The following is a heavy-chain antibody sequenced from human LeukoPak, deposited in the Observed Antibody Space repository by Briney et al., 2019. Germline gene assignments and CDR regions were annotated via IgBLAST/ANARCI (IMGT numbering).Heavy chain of an antibody. CDR1: GGTFSSYA. Sequence: SVKVSCKASGGTFSSYAISWVRQAPGQGLEWMGRIIPILGIANYAQKFQGRVTITADKSTSTAYMELSSLRSEDTAVYYCARAPLAAAAGTDYWGQGTLVTVSS. J-gene: IGHJ4*02. CDR2: IIPILGIA. CDR3: ARAPLAAAAGTDY. D-gene: IGHD6-13*01. V-gene: IGHV1-69*04.